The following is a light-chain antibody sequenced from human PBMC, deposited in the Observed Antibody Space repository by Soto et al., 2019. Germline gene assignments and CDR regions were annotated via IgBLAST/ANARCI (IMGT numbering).Light chain of an antibody. CDR2: SNN. Sequence: QSVLTQPPSASGTPGQRVTVSCSGSSSNIGSNTVNWYQQLPGTAPKLLIYSNNQRPSGVPDRFSGSKSGTSVSLAISGLQSEDEADYYCAAWEDSLNGLVIGGGTKVTVL. J-gene: IGLJ3*02. CDR3: AAWEDSLNGLV. V-gene: IGLV1-44*01. CDR1: SSNIGSNT.